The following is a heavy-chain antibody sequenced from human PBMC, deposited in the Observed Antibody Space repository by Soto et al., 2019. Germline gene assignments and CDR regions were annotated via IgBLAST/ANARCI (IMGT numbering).Heavy chain of an antibody. CDR3: ARAVGGYGDYVGYYFDY. Sequence: QVQLQESGPGLVKPSQTLSLTCTVSGGSISSGGYYWSWIRQHPGKGLEWIGYIYYSGSTYYNPSLKSRVTISVDTSKNRFSLRLRSVTAADTAVYYCARAVGGYGDYVGYYFDYWGQGTLVTVSS. J-gene: IGHJ4*02. D-gene: IGHD4-17*01. V-gene: IGHV4-31*03. CDR2: IYYSGST. CDR1: GGSISSGGYY.